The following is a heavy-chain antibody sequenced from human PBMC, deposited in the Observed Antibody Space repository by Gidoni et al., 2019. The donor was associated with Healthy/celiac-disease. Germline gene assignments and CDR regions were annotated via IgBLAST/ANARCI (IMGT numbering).Heavy chain of an antibody. J-gene: IGHJ3*02. Sequence: QLQLQESGPGLVKPSETLSLTCTVSGGSIRSSSYYWGWIRQHPVKGLEWIGSIYYRGITYYNPSLKSRVTISVDTSKNQFSLKLSPVTAADTAVYYCASPGQRIVYDAFDIWGQGTMVTVSS. V-gene: IGHV4-39*01. D-gene: IGHD2-15*01. CDR2: IYYRGIT. CDR3: ASPGQRIVYDAFDI. CDR1: GGSIRSSSYY.